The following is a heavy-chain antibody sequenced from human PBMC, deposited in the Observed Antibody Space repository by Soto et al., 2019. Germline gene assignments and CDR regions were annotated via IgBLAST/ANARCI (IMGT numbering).Heavy chain of an antibody. CDR1: GGSISSYY. D-gene: IGHD2-2*01. Sequence: QVQLQESGPGLVKPSETLSLTCTVSGGSISSYYWSWIRQPRGKGLEWIGYIYYSGSTNYNPSLKSRVTISVDTSKNQFSLKLSSVTAADTAVYYCARRVRYCNSTSCYAEDYYYYMDVWGKGTTVTVSS. CDR2: IYYSGST. CDR3: ARRVRYCNSTSCYAEDYYYYMDV. J-gene: IGHJ6*03. V-gene: IGHV4-59*01.